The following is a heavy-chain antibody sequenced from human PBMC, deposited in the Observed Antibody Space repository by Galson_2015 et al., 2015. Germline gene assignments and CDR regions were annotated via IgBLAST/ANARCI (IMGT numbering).Heavy chain of an antibody. Sequence: ETLSLTCAVYGGSFSGYYWSWIRQPPGKGLEWIGEINHSGSTNYNPSLKSRVTISVDTSKNQFSLKLSSVTAADTAVYYCARGRRILTGGNWFDPWGQGTLVTVSS. D-gene: IGHD3-9*01. V-gene: IGHV4-34*01. CDR3: ARGRRILTGGNWFDP. J-gene: IGHJ5*02. CDR2: INHSGST. CDR1: GGSFSGYY.